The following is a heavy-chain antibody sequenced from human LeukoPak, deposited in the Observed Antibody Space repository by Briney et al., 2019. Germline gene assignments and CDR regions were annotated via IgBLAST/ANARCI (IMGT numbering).Heavy chain of an antibody. V-gene: IGHV4-39*01. CDR1: GGSISSSSYY. J-gene: IGHJ4*02. CDR3: ARLAEGYYDSSGYYSIPYNFDY. Sequence: SETLSLTCTVSGGSISSSSYYWGWIRQPPGKGLEWIGSIYYSGSTYYNPSLKSRVTISVDTSKNQFSLKLSSVPAADTAVYYCARLAEGYYDSSGYYSIPYNFDYWGQGTLVTVSS. D-gene: IGHD3-22*01. CDR2: IYYSGST.